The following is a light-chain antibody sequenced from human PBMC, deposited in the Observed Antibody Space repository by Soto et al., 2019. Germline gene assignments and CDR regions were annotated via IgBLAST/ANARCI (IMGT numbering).Light chain of an antibody. CDR1: NIGSKS. CDR3: QVWDSGSDHYV. J-gene: IGLJ1*01. V-gene: IGLV3-21*04. CDR2: DDS. Sequence: VLTQPPSVSVAPGKTARITCGGNNIGSKSVHWYQQKPGQAPLLVIYDDSDRPSGIPERFSGSNSGNTATLTISRVEAGDEADYYCQVWDSGSDHYVFGTGTKVTVL.